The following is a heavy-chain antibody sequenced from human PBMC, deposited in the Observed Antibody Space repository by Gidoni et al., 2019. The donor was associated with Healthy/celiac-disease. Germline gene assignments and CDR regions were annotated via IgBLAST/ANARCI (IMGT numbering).Heavy chain of an antibody. D-gene: IGHD5-12*01. Sequence: EVQLVHSGAEVKKHAECLRISCTGSGYSFTSYWISWVRQMPGKGLEWMGRIDPSETYTNYIPTYKGNVTISAEKSISTAYLQWSSLKASDTAMYYCASVRGDGYNYPWGQGTLVTVSS. CDR3: ASVRGDGYNYP. J-gene: IGHJ5*02. CDR2: IDPSETYT. V-gene: IGHV5-10-1*03. CDR1: GYSFTSYW.